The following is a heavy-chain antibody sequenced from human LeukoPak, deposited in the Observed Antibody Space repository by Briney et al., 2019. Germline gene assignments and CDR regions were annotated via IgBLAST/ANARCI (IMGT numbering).Heavy chain of an antibody. CDR3: ARVSSGYYDFWNGYRTYGMDV. J-gene: IGHJ6*02. V-gene: IGHV1-8*01. Sequence: ASVKVSCKASGYTFTSYDINWVRQATGQGLEWMGWMNPNSGNTGYAQKFQGRVTMTRNTSISTAYMELSSLRSEDTAVYYCARVSSGYYDFWNGYRTYGMDVWGQGTTVTVSS. CDR2: MNPNSGNT. D-gene: IGHD3-3*01. CDR1: GYTFTSYD.